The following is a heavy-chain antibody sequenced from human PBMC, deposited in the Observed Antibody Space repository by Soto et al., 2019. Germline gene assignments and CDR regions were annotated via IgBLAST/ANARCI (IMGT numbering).Heavy chain of an antibody. CDR2: ISSSSSTI. V-gene: IGHV3-48*02. D-gene: IGHD4-17*01. J-gene: IGHJ6*02. CDR3: LPAYGDLRTGNV. CDR1: GFTFSSYS. Sequence: VQLVESGGGLVQPGGSLRLSCAASGFTFSSYSMNWVRQAPGKGLEWVSYISSSSSTIYYADSVKGRFTISRDNANNSLYLQMNSLRDEDTAVYYCLPAYGDLRTGNVWGQGTTVTVSS.